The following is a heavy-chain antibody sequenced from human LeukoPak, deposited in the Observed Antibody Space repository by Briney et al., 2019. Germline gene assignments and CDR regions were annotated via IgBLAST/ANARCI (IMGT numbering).Heavy chain of an antibody. CDR1: GHTVTGYY. V-gene: IGHV1-2*02. CDR3: AHSSGWDSLKY. J-gene: IGHJ4*02. D-gene: IGHD6-19*01. Sequence: ASVKVSCKASGHTVTGYYIHWVRQAPGQGLEWMGWINPNSGGTIHAQKFQGRVSITRDTSISTAYMETGRLRSDEAAVYYCAHSSGWDSLKYWGQGTLVTVSS. CDR2: INPNSGGT.